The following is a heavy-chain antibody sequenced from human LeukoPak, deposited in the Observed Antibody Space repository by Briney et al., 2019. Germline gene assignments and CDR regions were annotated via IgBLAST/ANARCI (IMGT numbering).Heavy chain of an antibody. J-gene: IGHJ5*02. Sequence: SETLSLTCTVSGGSIRSSYYYWGWIRQPPGKGLEWIGEINHSGSTNYNPSLKSRVTISVDTSKNQFSLKLSSVTAADTAVYYCARSAGIAANWFDPWGQGTLVTVSS. CDR2: INHSGST. D-gene: IGHD6-13*01. V-gene: IGHV4-39*07. CDR3: ARSAGIAANWFDP. CDR1: GGSIRSSYYY.